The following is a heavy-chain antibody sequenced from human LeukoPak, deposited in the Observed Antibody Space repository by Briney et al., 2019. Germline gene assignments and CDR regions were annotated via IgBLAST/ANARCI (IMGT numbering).Heavy chain of an antibody. CDR1: GYSFATYW. J-gene: IGHJ4*02. CDR2: IYPQDSDT. V-gene: IGHV5-51*01. CDR3: ARRHSYCTSSSCYLYFDN. D-gene: IGHD2-2*01. Sequence: GESLKISCNGSGYSFATYWIGWVRQMPGKSLEWMGDIYPQDSDTKYSPSFQGQVTISADTSLNTAYLHWSSLQASDTAIYFCARRHSYCTSSSCYLYFDNWGQGALVTVSS.